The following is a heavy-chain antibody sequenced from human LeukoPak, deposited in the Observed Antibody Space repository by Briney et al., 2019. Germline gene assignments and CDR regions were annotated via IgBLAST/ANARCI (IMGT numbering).Heavy chain of an antibody. CDR3: ARGGSGSYFRVRFRFDY. CDR1: GYTFSNCY. J-gene: IGHJ4*02. CDR2: INPSGGGT. V-gene: IGHV1-46*01. Sequence: ASVKVSCKASGYTFSNCYMHWVRQAPGQGLEWMGIINPSGGGTSYAQKFQGRVTMTRDTSTSTVFMELGSLRSEDTAVYYCARGGSGSYFRVRFRFDYWGQGTLVTVSS. D-gene: IGHD3-10*01.